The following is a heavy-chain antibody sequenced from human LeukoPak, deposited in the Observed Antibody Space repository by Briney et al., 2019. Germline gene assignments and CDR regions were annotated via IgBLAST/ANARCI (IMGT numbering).Heavy chain of an antibody. J-gene: IGHJ3*02. V-gene: IGHV1-24*01. CDR2: FDPEDGET. D-gene: IGHD3-22*01. Sequence: ASVKVSCKVSGYTLTELSMHWVRQAPGKGLEWMGGFDPEDGETIYAQKFQGRVTMTEDTYTDTAYMELSSLRSEDTAVYYCARATYYYDSSGYPPRWVDSAFDMWGQGTVVTVSS. CDR1: GYTLTELS. CDR3: ARATYYYDSSGYPPRWVDSAFDM.